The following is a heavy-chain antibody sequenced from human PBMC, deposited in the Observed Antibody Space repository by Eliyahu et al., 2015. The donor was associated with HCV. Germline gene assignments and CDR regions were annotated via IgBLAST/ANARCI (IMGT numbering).Heavy chain of an antibody. D-gene: IGHD6-25*01. J-gene: IGHJ5*02. V-gene: IGHV4-61*02. CDR3: TRERRHGFSFDP. CDR2: LVLSGTSVSA. CDR1: GGSVSSDDXH. Sequence: QLQESGPGLLEPSQTLSLACTVSGGSVSSDDXHWTWVRQPAGKGLEWIGRLVLSGTSVSATYNPSLEGRVTISVNPSQNLFSLNLKSLTAADTAVYYCTRERRHGFSFDPWGHGTLVTVPS.